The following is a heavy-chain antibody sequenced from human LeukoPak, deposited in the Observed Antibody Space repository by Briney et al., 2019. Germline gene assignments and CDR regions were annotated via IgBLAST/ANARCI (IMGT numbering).Heavy chain of an antibody. CDR2: IRGSGGGT. CDR3: ARDRRQYQLLGLDWFDP. CDR1: GLTFSNYA. Sequence: PGGSLRLSCVVSGLTFSNYAMTWVRQAPGRGLEWVSSIRGSGGGTNYADSVKGRFTISRDNAKNSLYLQMNSLRAEDTAVYYCARDRRQYQLLGLDWFDPWGQGTLVTVSS. V-gene: IGHV3-21*01. D-gene: IGHD2-2*01. J-gene: IGHJ5*02.